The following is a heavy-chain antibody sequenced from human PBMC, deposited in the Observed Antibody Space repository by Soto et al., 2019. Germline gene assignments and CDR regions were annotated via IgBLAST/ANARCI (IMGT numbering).Heavy chain of an antibody. Sequence: PSETLSLTCAVYGGSFSGYYWSWIRQPPGKGLEWIGEINHSGSTNYNPSLKSRVTISVDTSKNQFSLKLSSVTAADTAVYYCARARGRQWLVVSPAYFDYWGQGTLVTVSS. J-gene: IGHJ4*02. CDR2: INHSGST. CDR1: GGSFSGYY. CDR3: ARARGRQWLVVSPAYFDY. D-gene: IGHD6-19*01. V-gene: IGHV4-34*01.